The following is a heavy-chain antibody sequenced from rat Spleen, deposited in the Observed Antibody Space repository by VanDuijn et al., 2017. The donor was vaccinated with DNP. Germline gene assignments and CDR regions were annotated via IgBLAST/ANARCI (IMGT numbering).Heavy chain of an antibody. D-gene: IGHD1-12*03. Sequence: EVQLQESGPGLVKPSQSLSLTCSVTGYSITSNYWGWIRKFPGNKMEWIGHITYSGATTNNPFLKSRISITTDTSKNHFFLQLNSVTTEDTATYYCAKRAGDGYLFDYWGQGVMVTVSS. CDR3: AKRAGDGYLFDY. V-gene: IGHV3-1*01. J-gene: IGHJ2*01. CDR1: GYSITSNY. CDR2: ITYSGAT.